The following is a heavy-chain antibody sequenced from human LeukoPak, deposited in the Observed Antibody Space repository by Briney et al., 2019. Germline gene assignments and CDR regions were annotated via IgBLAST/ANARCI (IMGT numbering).Heavy chain of an antibody. J-gene: IGHJ4*02. CDR1: GFTFSNYA. D-gene: IGHD3-10*01. CDR3: VKPARGSGIQNGFDY. V-gene: IGHV3-64D*06. CDR2: ITINIDRT. Sequence: GGSLRLSCSASGFTFSNYAMHWVRQAPGKGLEYVSAITINIDRTFYADSVQGRFTISRDNSANTLYLQMSSLRPEDTAAYYCVKPARGSGIQNGFDYWGQGTLVTVSS.